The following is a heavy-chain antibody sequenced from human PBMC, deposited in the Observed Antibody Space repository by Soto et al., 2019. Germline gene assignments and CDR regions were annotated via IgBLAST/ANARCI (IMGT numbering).Heavy chain of an antibody. J-gene: IGHJ4*02. Sequence: PGGSLRLSCAASGFTFSSYGMHWVRQAPGKGLEWVAVISYDGSNKYYADSVKGRFTISRDNSKNTLYLQMNSLRAEDTAVYYCAKTEYSSSCIDYWGQGTLVTVSS. CDR2: ISYDGSNK. CDR3: AKTEYSSSCIDY. CDR1: GFTFSSYG. D-gene: IGHD6-13*01. V-gene: IGHV3-30*18.